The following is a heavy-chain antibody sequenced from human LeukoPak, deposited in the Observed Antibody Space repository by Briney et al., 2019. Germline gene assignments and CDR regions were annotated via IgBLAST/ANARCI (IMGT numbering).Heavy chain of an antibody. CDR3: AKDKHYSSSWSLFDS. CDR1: AFTFDDYA. V-gene: IGHV3-9*01. D-gene: IGHD6-13*01. Sequence: PGRSLRLSCAASAFTFDDYAMHWVRQAPGRGLEWVSGISWNSGSTGYADSVKGRFTISRDNAKNSLYLQMNSLRAEDTAFYYCAKDKHYSSSWSLFDSWGQGTLVTVSS. J-gene: IGHJ4*02. CDR2: ISWNSGST.